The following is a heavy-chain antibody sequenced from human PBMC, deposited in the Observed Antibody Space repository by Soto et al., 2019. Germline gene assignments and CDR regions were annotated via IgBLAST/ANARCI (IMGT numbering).Heavy chain of an antibody. CDR2: ISGSGGST. CDR1: GFTFSSYA. CDR3: AKVATTVVTEYYFDD. J-gene: IGHJ4*03. D-gene: IGHD4-17*01. Sequence: PGGSLRLSCAASGFTFSSYAMSWVRQAPGKGLEWFSAISGSGGSTYYADSVKGRFTISRDNSKNTLYLQMNSLRAEDTAVYSCAKVATTVVTEYYFDDRVHGTLVTESS. V-gene: IGHV3-23*01.